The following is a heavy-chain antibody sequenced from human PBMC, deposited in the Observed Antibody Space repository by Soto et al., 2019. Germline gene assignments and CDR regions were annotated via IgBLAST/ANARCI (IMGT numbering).Heavy chain of an antibody. Sequence: GGSLRLSGVASEFADSGDPRIWVRQAPGKGLEWVSAISGSGGSTYYADSVKGRFTISRDNSKNTLYLQMNSLRAEDTAVYYSAKGKAAAAGKNYYYGMDVWGQGTTVTVSS. CDR1: EFADSGDP. D-gene: IGHD6-13*01. CDR3: AKGKAAAAGKNYYYGMDV. V-gene: IGHV3-23*01. J-gene: IGHJ6*02. CDR2: ISGSGGST.